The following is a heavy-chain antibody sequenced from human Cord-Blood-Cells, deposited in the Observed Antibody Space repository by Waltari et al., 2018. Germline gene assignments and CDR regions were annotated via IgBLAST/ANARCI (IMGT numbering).Heavy chain of an antibody. CDR1: CFTFSSYW. CDR2: IKEDGSEK. J-gene: IGHJ5*02. CDR3: AREEDGVDP. Sequence: EVQLVESGGGLVQPGGSLRLSCAASCFTFSSYWMIWVRQAPGKGLEWVANIKEDGSEKYYVDSVKGRFTISRDNAKNSLYLQMNSLRAEDTAVYYCAREEDGVDPWGQGTLVTVSS. D-gene: IGHD2-15*01. V-gene: IGHV3-7*01.